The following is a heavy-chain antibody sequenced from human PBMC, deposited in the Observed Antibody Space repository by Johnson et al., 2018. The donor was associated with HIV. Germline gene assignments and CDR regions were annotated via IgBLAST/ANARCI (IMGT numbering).Heavy chain of an antibody. Sequence: EVQLVESGGGLIQPGGSLRLSCAASGFTVSSNYMSWVRQAPGKGLEWVSAIGTAGDTYYPGSVKGRFTISRDNSKNTLSLQMISLRAEDTAMYYCAKARSLLDYGGFDAFDIWGQGTMVTVS. CDR3: AKARSLLDYGGFDAFDI. CDR2: IGTAGDT. V-gene: IGHV3-53*01. D-gene: IGHD4-23*01. CDR1: GFTVSSNY. J-gene: IGHJ3*02.